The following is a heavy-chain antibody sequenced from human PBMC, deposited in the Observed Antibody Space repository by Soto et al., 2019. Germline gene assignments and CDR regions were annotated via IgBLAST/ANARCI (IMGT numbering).Heavy chain of an antibody. J-gene: IGHJ5*02. V-gene: IGHV1-69*02. CDR3: ASLRFLEWLPEKSNWFAP. D-gene: IGHD3-3*01. CDR2: IIPILGIA. CDR1: GGSISSYT. Sequence: LVKGSCKTAGGSISSYTSSWGRQAPGQGLEWMGRIIPILGIANYAQKFQGRVTITADKSTSTAYMELSSLRSEDTAVYYCASLRFLEWLPEKSNWFAPWGQGTLVTVSS.